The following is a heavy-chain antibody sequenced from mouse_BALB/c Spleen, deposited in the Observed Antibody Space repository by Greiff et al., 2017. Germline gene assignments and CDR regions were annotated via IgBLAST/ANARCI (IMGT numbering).Heavy chain of an antibody. D-gene: IGHD2-2*01. CDR3: KAPYGYLFDY. CDR2: IDPENGDT. J-gene: IGHJ2*01. CDR1: GFNIKDYY. Sequence: EVQLQQSGAELVRSGASVKLSCTASGFNIKDYYMHWVKQRPEQGLEWIGWIDPENGDTEYAPKFQGKATLTADTSSNTAYLQLSSLTSEDTAVYYCKAPYGYLFDYRGQGTTLTVSS. V-gene: IGHV14-4*02.